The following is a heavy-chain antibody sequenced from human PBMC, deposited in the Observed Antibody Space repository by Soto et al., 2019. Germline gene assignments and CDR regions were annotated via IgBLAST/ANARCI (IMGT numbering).Heavy chain of an antibody. CDR2: ISSTTNYI. CDR3: ARESEDLTSNFDY. Sequence: LRLSCAASGFTFTRYSMNWVRQAPGKGLEWVSSISSTTNYIYYGDSMKGRFTISRDNAKNSLYLEMNSLRAEDTAVYYCARESEDLTSNFDYWGQGTLVTGSS. V-gene: IGHV3-21*06. J-gene: IGHJ4*02. CDR1: GFTFTRYS.